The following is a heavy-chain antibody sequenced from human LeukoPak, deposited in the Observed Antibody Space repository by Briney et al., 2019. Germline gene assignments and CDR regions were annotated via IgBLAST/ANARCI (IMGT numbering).Heavy chain of an antibody. CDR3: AREGGYSSGYYY. V-gene: IGHV3-7*01. CDR2: IKQDGSEK. Sequence: GGSLRLSCAASGFTFSDCWMTWVRQAPGKGLEWVANIKQDGSEKDYVDSVKGRFTISRDNAKNSLYLQMDSLRVEDTAVYYCAREGGYSSGYYYWGQGTLVTVSS. D-gene: IGHD3-22*01. J-gene: IGHJ4*02. CDR1: GFTFSDCW.